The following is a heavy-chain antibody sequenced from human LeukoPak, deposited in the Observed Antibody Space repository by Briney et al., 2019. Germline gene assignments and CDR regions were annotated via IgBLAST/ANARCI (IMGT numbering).Heavy chain of an antibody. V-gene: IGHV3-23*01. J-gene: IGHJ4*02. Sequence: GGSLRLSCAASGFTFSSYAMSWVRQAPGKGLEWVSAISGSGGCTYYADSVKGRFTISRDNSKNTLYLQMNSLRAEDTAVYYCAKDRPSGYCSSTSCQAGFDYWGQGTLVTVSS. D-gene: IGHD2-2*01. CDR3: AKDRPSGYCSSTSCQAGFDY. CDR2: ISGSGGCT. CDR1: GFTFSSYA.